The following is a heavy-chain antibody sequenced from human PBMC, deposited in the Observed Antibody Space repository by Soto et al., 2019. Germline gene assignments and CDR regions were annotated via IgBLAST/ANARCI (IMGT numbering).Heavy chain of an antibody. CDR3: ARSSHRRMATITKHYYYYGMDV. Sequence: GASVKVSCKASGGTFSSYAISWVRQAPGQGLEWMGGIIPIFGTANYAQKFQGRVTITADESTSTAYMELSSLRSEDTAVYYCARSSHRRMATITKHYYYYGMDVWGQGTTVTVSS. D-gene: IGHD4-4*01. J-gene: IGHJ6*02. CDR2: IIPIFGTA. CDR1: GGTFSSYA. V-gene: IGHV1-69*13.